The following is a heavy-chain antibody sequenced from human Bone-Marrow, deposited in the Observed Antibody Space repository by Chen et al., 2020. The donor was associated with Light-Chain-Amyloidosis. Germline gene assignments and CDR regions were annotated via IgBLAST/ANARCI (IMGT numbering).Heavy chain of an antibody. D-gene: IGHD3-9*01. CDR3: AKDISYDDILPGYPADAFDI. J-gene: IGHJ3*02. CDR2: ISGSGGSR. Sequence: EVQLVESGGGLLQRGGSLRLSCAASGFAVSSYAMSWVRQAPGKGLEGGSTISGSGGSRYYGDSVKVRLTISRDNSKNALFLQMNSLRAEDTAVYYCAKDISYDDILPGYPADAFDIWGQGTMVTVSS. V-gene: IGHV3-23*04. CDR1: GFAVSSYA.